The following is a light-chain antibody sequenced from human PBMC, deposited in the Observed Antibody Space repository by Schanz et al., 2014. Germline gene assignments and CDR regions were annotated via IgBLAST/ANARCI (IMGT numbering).Light chain of an antibody. CDR3: QQYDSSPLT. Sequence: EIVLTQSPGTLSLSPGERATLSCRASQSGSDSFLAWYQQKPGQGPRLLIYGASSRPTGIPDRFSGSGSGTDFTLTISRLEPEDFAMYYCQQYDSSPLTFGGGTKVEIK. V-gene: IGKV3-20*01. CDR2: GAS. J-gene: IGKJ4*01. CDR1: QSGSDSF.